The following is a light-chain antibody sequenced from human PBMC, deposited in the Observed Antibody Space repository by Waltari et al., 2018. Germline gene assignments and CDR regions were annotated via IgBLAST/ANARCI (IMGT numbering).Light chain of an antibody. J-gene: IGKJ4*01. CDR2: AAS. CDR3: QQANTFPPGVT. Sequence: DIQMTQSPYSVSASVGDRINITWRASQDIGNWLAGYQQKPGTAPQLLIYAASRLQMGVPARFIGSGFGTAFTLTIVSLQPEDFATYFCQQANTFPPGVTFGGGTKVEI. V-gene: IGKV1D-12*01. CDR1: QDIGNW.